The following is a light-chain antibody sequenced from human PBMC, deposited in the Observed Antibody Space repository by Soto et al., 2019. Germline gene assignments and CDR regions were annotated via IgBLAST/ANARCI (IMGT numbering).Light chain of an antibody. CDR3: MQSAQLPYT. J-gene: IGKJ2*01. Sequence: DIVMTQTPLSLSVSPGQPASISCKSSRSLLHADGNTYLYWFLQKPGQPPQLLLSKVSNRFTGVPDTFSGSGSVTDFTLKISRVEAEDVGVYHCMQSAQLPYTFGRGTKLEIK. CDR1: RSLLHADGNTY. CDR2: KVS. V-gene: IGKV2D-29*01.